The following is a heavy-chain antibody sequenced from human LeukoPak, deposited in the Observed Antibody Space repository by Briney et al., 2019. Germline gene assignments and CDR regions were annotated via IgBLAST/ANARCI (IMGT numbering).Heavy chain of an antibody. Sequence: GASVKVSRKASGYTFTSYDINWVRQATGQGLEWMGWMNPNSGNTGYAQKFQGRVTMTRNTSISTAYMELSGLRSEDTAVYYCARGPSRSRAARLGVYYFDYWGQGTLVTVSS. V-gene: IGHV1-8*01. D-gene: IGHD6-6*01. CDR1: GYTFTSYD. J-gene: IGHJ4*02. CDR3: ARGPSRSRAARLGVYYFDY. CDR2: MNPNSGNT.